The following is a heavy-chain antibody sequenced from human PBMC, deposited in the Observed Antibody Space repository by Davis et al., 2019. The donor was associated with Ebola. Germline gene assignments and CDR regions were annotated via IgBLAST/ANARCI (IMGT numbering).Heavy chain of an antibody. V-gene: IGHV3-7*01. CDR3: TRFSRGELENY. CDR1: GFTFSSYW. CDR2: IRQDGSDK. Sequence: GESLRLSCAVSGFTFSSYWMTWVRLVPGKGLEWVANIRQDGSDKQYVGSVEGRFTISRDNAKSSLYLQMNSLRVEDTGVYYCTRFSRGELENYWGQGTLVTVSS. J-gene: IGHJ4*02. D-gene: IGHD3-10*01.